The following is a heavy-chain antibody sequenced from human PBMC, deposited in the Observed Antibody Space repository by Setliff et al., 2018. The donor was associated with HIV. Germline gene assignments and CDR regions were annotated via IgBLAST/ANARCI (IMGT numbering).Heavy chain of an antibody. J-gene: IGHJ4*02. CDR1: GGSFSGYY. CDR2: INHSGIT. D-gene: IGHD1-1*01. Sequence: PSETLSLTCAVYGGSFSGYYWSWIRQPPGKGLEWIGEINHSGITNYNPSLKSRITITSDTSKNQLSLHLASVTPEDTAVYYCARVFRNLPDYWGQGTLVTVSS. CDR3: ARVFRNLPDY. V-gene: IGHV4-34*01.